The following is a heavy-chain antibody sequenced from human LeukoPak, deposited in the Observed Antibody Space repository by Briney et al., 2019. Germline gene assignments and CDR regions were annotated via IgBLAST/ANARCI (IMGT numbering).Heavy chain of an antibody. CDR1: GYTFTSYD. V-gene: IGHV1-8*01. D-gene: IGHD6-6*01. CDR3: ARGDQHVEYSSSPFDY. J-gene: IGHJ4*02. Sequence: ASVKVSCKASGYTFTSYDINWVRQATGQGLKWMGWMNPNSGNTGYAQKFQGRVTMTRNTSISTAYMELSSLRSEDTAVYYCARGDQHVEYSSSPFDYWGQGTLVTVSS. CDR2: MNPNSGNT.